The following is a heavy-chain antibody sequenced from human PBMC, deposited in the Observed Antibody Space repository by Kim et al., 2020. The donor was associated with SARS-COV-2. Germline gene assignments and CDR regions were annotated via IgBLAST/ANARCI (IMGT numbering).Heavy chain of an antibody. V-gene: IGHV3-49*03. Sequence: GGSLRLSCTASGFTFGDYAMSWFRQAPGKGLEWVGFIRSKAYGGTTEYAASVKGRFTISRDDSKSIAYLQMNSLKTEDTAVYYCTRVSGSGGVDYWGQGTLVTVSS. D-gene: IGHD2-21*01. CDR3: TRVSGSGGVDY. CDR2: IRSKAYGGTT. CDR1: GFTFGDYA. J-gene: IGHJ4*02.